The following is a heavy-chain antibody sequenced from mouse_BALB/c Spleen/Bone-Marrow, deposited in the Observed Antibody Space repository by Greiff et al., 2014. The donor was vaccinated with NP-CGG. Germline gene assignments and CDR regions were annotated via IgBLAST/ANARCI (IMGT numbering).Heavy chain of an antibody. J-gene: IGHJ4*01. Sequence: EVNLVESGGGLVQPKGSLKLSCAASGFTFNIYAMNWVRQAPRKGLEWVARISSKSTNYTTCYADSVKDRFTISSDDSQSVLYLQMNSSKTEDTAIYYCVRQDYDYPMDYWGQGTSVTVSS. CDR3: VRQDYDYPMDY. D-gene: IGHD2-4*01. CDR2: ISSKSTNYTT. CDR1: GFTFNIYA. V-gene: IGHV10-1*01.